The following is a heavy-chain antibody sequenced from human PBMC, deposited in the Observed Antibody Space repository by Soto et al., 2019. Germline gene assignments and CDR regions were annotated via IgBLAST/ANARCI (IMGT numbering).Heavy chain of an antibody. D-gene: IGHD1-1*01. J-gene: IGHJ5*02. CDR3: APHDPGARFDP. CDR2: INPNNGAT. CDR1: RYIFTAYF. Sequence: QVQLVQSGAEVKKPGASVKVSCKAPRYIFTAYFMHWVRQAPGQGLEWMGWINPNNGATHYGLSFQGRVTLTRDTSISTAYMELSSLRSDDTAVYYCAPHDPGARFDPWGQGTLVIVSS. V-gene: IGHV1-2*02.